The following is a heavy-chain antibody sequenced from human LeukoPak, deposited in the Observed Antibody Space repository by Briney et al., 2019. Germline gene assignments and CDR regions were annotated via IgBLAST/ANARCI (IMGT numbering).Heavy chain of an antibody. CDR1: GYTFTSYY. J-gene: IGHJ5*02. CDR2: INPSGGST. CDR3: ARDLQLYALGWFDP. V-gene: IGHV1-46*01. Sequence: ASVKVSCKASGYTFTSYYMHWVRQAPGQGLEWMGIINPSGGSTSYAQKFQGRVTISVDTSKNQFSLKLSSVTAADTAVYYCARDLQLYALGWFDPWGQGTLVTVSS. D-gene: IGHD5-18*01.